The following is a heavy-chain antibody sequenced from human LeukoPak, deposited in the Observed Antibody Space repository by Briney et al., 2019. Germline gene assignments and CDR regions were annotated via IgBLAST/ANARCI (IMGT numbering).Heavy chain of an antibody. V-gene: IGHV4-61*01. J-gene: IGHJ4*02. D-gene: IGHD3-10*01. CDR2: IDYSGST. CDR1: GDSVSSGRYY. Sequence: SETLSLTCAASGDSVSSGRYYWSWIRQPPGKGLEWIGYIDYSGSTDYNPSLKSRVSISVDTSRNQFSLKLNSVTAVDTAVYYCARDRGVRGIDYWGQGTLVTVSS. CDR3: ARDRGVRGIDY.